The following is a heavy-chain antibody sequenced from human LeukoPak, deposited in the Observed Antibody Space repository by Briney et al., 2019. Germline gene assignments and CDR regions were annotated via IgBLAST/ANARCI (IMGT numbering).Heavy chain of an antibody. CDR3: SKDRPSTGSEWAFDI. V-gene: IGHV3-30*18. CDR2: ISNDGSNK. J-gene: IGHJ3*02. CDR1: GFTFSGYG. D-gene: IGHD2-2*01. Sequence: PERSLGLSCAASGFTFSGYGMHWVRQAPGKGLEWVAIISNDGSNKYYADSVKGRFTVSRDNSKDTLYLQMNSLRAEDTAVYYCSKDRPSTGSEWAFDIWGQGTMVTVSS.